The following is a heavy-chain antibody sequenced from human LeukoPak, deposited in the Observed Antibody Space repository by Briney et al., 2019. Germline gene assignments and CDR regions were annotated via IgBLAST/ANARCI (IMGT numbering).Heavy chain of an antibody. Sequence: SETLSLTCAVYGGSFSGYYWSWIRQPPGKGLEWIGEINHSGSTNYNPSLKSRVTISVDTSKNQFSLKLSSGTAADTAVYYCARESVAGLVWGQGTLVTVSP. CDR2: INHSGST. J-gene: IGHJ4*02. CDR1: GGSFSGYY. V-gene: IGHV4-34*01. CDR3: ARESVAGLV. D-gene: IGHD6-19*01.